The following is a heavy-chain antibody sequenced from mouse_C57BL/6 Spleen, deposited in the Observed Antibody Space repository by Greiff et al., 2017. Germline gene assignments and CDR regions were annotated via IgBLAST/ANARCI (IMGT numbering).Heavy chain of an antibody. V-gene: IGHV2-2*01. CDR2: IWSGGST. CDR3: ARNFDYGRDYYAMDY. D-gene: IGHD2-4*01. J-gene: IGHJ4*01. CDR1: GFSLTSYG. Sequence: VQLQESGPGLVQPSQSLSITCTVSGFSLTSYGVHWVRQSPGKGLEWLGVIWSGGSTDNNAAFISRLSSSKDNSKSQVFFKMNSLQADDTAIYYCARNFDYGRDYYAMDYWGQGTSVTVSS.